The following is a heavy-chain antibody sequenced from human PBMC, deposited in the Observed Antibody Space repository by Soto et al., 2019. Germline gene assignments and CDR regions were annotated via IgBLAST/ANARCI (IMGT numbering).Heavy chain of an antibody. Sequence: QVQLVQSGAEVKKPGASVNVSCKASGYTFTVYYMHWVRQAPGQGLEWMGWINPKSGGTMYPQKFQGRVTMTWDTSIRTAYMALTRLRSDDTAVYYCARDLAKGGVSAGFDYLGQGTLVTFAS. J-gene: IGHJ4*02. V-gene: IGHV1-2*02. D-gene: IGHD2-8*01. CDR3: ARDLAKGGVSAGFDY. CDR1: GYTFTVYY. CDR2: INPKSGGT.